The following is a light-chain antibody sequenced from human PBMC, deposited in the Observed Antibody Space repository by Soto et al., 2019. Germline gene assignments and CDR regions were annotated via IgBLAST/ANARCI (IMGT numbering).Light chain of an antibody. CDR3: HQTYIAPWA. J-gene: IGKJ1*01. V-gene: IGKV1-39*01. Sequence: DIQMTQSPSSLSASVGDRVTITCQASQDISNYLNWYQWKPGKAPDLLIYAASSLKNGVPSRFSGSGSGTEFTLTISSLQPEDSATYFCHQTYIAPWAFGQGTRVEVK. CDR2: AAS. CDR1: QDISNY.